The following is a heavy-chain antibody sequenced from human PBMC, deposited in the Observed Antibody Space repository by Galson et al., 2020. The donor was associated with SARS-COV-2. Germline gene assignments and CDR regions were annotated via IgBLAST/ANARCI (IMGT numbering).Heavy chain of an antibody. V-gene: IGHV3-23*01. Sequence: GGSLRLSCAASGFTFSSYAMTWLRQAPGKGLEWVSYISASGGNAYYADSVKGRFTISRDNSKNTLLLQMNSLRADDTAVYYCAKDFGVAGDFDCWGQGTLVTVSS. CDR3: AKDFGVAGDFDC. D-gene: IGHD3-3*01. CDR1: GFTFSSYA. J-gene: IGHJ4*02. CDR2: ISASGGNA.